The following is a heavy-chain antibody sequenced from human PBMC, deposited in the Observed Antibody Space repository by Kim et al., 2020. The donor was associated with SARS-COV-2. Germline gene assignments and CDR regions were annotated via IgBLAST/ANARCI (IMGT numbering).Heavy chain of an antibody. J-gene: IGHJ3*02. D-gene: IGHD5-18*01. CDR3: AGGGYSLWDAFDI. V-gene: IGHV3-33*01. CDR1: GFTFSSYG. CDR2: IWYDGSNK. Sequence: GGSLRLSCAASGFTFSSYGMHWVRQAPGKGLEWVAVIWYDGSNKYYADSVKGRFTISRDNSKNTLYLQMNSLRAEDTAVYYCAGGGYSLWDAFDIWGQGTMVTVSS.